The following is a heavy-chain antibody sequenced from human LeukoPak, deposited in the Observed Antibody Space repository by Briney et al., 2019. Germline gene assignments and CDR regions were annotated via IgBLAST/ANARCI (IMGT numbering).Heavy chain of an antibody. Sequence: GGSLRLSCAASGFTFSDYYMSWIRQAPGKGVEWVSYISSSGSTIYYADSVKGRFTISRDNAKNSLYLQMNSLRAEDTAVYYCASLRYDILTGYCDYWGQGTLVTVSS. J-gene: IGHJ4*02. CDR2: ISSSGSTI. D-gene: IGHD3-9*01. CDR1: GFTFSDYY. CDR3: ASLRYDILTGYCDY. V-gene: IGHV3-11*01.